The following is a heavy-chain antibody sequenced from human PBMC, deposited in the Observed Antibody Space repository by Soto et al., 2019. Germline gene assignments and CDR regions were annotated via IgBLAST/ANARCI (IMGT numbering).Heavy chain of an antibody. CDR3: ARGRRNSYRPAYYYYYMDV. Sequence: GTSVKVSCKASGYTLASYDINWVRQATGQGLEWMGWMNPNSGNTGYAQKFQGRVTTTRNTSISTAYMELSSLRSEDTAVYYCARGRRNSYRPAYYYYYMDVWGKGTTVTVSS. D-gene: IGHD5-18*01. J-gene: IGHJ6*03. CDR2: MNPNSGNT. CDR1: GYTLASYD. V-gene: IGHV1-8*01.